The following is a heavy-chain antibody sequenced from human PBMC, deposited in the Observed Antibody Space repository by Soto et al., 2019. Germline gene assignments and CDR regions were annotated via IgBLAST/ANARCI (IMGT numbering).Heavy chain of an antibody. V-gene: IGHV5-51*01. CDR1: GYRFGAYW. Sequence: PGESLKISCQGSGYRFGAYWIGWVRQMPGKGLEWMGIIFPGDSDTRYRPSFQGQVTIAVDRSINTAYLQWSSLKASDTAMYFCARGGIIGTPTDYWGQGTQVTVSS. CDR2: IFPGDSDT. CDR3: ARGGIIGTPTDY. J-gene: IGHJ4*02. D-gene: IGHD1-7*01.